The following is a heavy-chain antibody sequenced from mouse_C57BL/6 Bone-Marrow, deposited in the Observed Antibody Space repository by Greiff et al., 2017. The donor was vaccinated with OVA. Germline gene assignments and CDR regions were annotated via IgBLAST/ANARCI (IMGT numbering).Heavy chain of an antibody. CDR2: ISSGSSTI. J-gene: IGHJ4*01. CDR1: GFTFSDYG. V-gene: IGHV5-17*01. CDR3: SRTLIYYYGSSYRAMDY. Sequence: EVKLVESGGGLVKPGGSLKLSCAASGFTFSDYGMHWVRQAPEKGLEWVAYISSGSSTIYYAETVKGRFTISRDNAKNTLFLQMSSLRSEDTAMYYGSRTLIYYYGSSYRAMDYWGQGTSVTVAS. D-gene: IGHD1-1*01.